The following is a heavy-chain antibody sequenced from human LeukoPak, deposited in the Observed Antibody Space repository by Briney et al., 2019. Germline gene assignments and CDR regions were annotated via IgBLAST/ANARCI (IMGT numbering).Heavy chain of an antibody. J-gene: IGHJ5*02. CDR3: ARDLFGQLVHWFEP. D-gene: IGHD6-13*01. V-gene: IGHV3-30-3*01. CDR1: GFTFSSYA. CDR2: ISYDGSNK. Sequence: GGSLRLSCAASGFTFSSYAMHWVRQAPGKGLEWVAVISYDGSNKYYADSVKGRFTISRDNSKNTLYLQMNSLRAEDTAVYYCARDLFGQLVHWFEPWGQGPLVTVSS.